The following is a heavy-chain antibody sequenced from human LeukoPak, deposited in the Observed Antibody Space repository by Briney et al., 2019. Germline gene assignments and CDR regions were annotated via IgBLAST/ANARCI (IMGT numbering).Heavy chain of an antibody. CDR2: INHSRST. CDR3: ARVGFY. V-gene: IGHV4-34*01. J-gene: IGHJ4*02. D-gene: IGHD5-12*01. CDR1: GGSFSGYY. Sequence: SETLSLTCAVYGGSFSGYYWSWIRQPPGKGLQWIGEINHSRSTNYNPSLKSRVTISLDTSKNQFSLKLSSVTAADTAVYYCARVGFYWGQGTLVTVSS.